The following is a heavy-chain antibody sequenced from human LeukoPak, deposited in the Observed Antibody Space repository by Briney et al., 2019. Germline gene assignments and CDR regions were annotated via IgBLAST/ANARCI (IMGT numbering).Heavy chain of an antibody. CDR2: ISSSSYI. CDR1: GFTFSSYG. CDR3: ARDGRGGTTFDY. V-gene: IGHV3-21*01. Sequence: GGSLRLSCAASGFTFSSYGMHWVRQAPGKGLEWVSSISSSSYIYYADSVKGRFTISRDNAKNSLYLQMNSLRAEDTAVYYCARDGRGGTTFDYWGQGTLVTVSS. J-gene: IGHJ4*02. D-gene: IGHD1-1*01.